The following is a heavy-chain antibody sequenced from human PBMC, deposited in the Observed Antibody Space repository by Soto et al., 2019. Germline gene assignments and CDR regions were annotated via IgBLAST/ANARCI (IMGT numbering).Heavy chain of an antibody. CDR3: ARVFGFGGMDG. D-gene: IGHD3-10*01. CDR1: GRTIRSSGYY. CDR2: IYYSGNT. Sequence: SETLSLTFIVSGRTIRSSGYYRSWSRQHPGKGLEWIGYIYYSGNTYYNPSLTSRGTISVDTSKNQYSLKLSSVTDADTAVYYCARVFGFGGMDGWGQGTTVT. J-gene: IGHJ6*02. V-gene: IGHV4-31*03.